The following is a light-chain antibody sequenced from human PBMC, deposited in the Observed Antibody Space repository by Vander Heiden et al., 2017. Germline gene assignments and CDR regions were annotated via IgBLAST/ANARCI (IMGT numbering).Light chain of an antibody. V-gene: IGLV1-44*01. CDR1: SSNIESNT. Sequence: QSVLPQPPSASGTPGQRVTISCSGSSSNIESNTVNWYQQLPGTAPKLLIYSNNQRPSGVPDRFSGSKSGTSASLAISGLQSEDEADYYCAAWDDSLNGVVFGGGTKLTVL. CDR2: SNN. J-gene: IGLJ2*01. CDR3: AAWDDSLNGVV.